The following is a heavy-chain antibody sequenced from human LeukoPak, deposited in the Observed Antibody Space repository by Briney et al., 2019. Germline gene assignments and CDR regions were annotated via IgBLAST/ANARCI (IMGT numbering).Heavy chain of an antibody. CDR3: ARDRYSSSWYGRGFRGFDP. V-gene: IGHV4-59*01. D-gene: IGHD6-13*01. Sequence: SETLSLTCTVSGGSISSYYWSWIRQPPGKGLEWIGYIYYSGSTNYNPSLKSRVTISVDTSKNQFSLKPSSVTAADTAVYYCARDRYSSSWYGRGFRGFDPWGQGTLVTVSS. CDR1: GGSISSYY. CDR2: IYYSGST. J-gene: IGHJ5*02.